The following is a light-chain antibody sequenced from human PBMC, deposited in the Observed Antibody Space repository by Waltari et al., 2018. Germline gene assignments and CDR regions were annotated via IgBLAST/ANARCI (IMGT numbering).Light chain of an antibody. Sequence: SSELTQDPAVSVALGQTVKITCQGDSLKTYYPSWYKQKPGQAPVLGIYGKNIRPSGIPDRLSGSRSGNTASLTVTGAQAEDEADYYCNSRDTSGFPVVFGGGTKVTVL. CDR3: NSRDTSGFPVV. CDR2: GKN. V-gene: IGLV3-19*01. J-gene: IGLJ2*01. CDR1: SLKTYY.